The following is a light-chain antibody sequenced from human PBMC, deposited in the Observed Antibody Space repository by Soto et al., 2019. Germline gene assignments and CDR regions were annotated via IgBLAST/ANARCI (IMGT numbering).Light chain of an antibody. CDR3: AAWDASMNGLV. CDR1: SSNIGNNA. Sequence: QSVLTQPPSVSEAPRQRVTISCSGSSSNIGNNAVNWYQQLPGKAPKLLIYYDDLLPSGVSDRFSGSKSGTSASLAISGLQSEDEADYYCAAWDASMNGLVFGHGTKVTVL. J-gene: IGLJ1*01. CDR2: YDD. V-gene: IGLV1-36*01.